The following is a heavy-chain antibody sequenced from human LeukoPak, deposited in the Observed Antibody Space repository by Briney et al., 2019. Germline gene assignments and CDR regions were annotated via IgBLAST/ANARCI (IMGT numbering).Heavy chain of an antibody. CDR3: VRDKISGWFVDQ. V-gene: IGHV3-74*03. CDR2: ISSDGSNT. D-gene: IGHD6-19*01. CDR1: GFTFSTYW. Sequence: GGSLRLSCAASGFTFSTYWMHWVRQAPGKGPVWVSRISSDGSNTMYADSVKGRFTISRDNAKNTLYLQMNSLRAEDAAVYYCVRDKISGWFVDQWGQGTLVTVSS. J-gene: IGHJ4*02.